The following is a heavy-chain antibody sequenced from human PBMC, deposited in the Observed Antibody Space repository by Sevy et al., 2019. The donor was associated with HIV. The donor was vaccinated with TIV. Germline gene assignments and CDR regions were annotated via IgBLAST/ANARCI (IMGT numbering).Heavy chain of an antibody. CDR1: GFTFSSYA. Sequence: QLGGSLRLSCAASGFTFSSYAMNWVRQAPGKGLEWVSSISKSGESTYYADSVRGRFTVSRDNSKNTVYLQLNSLRAEDTAIYYCAKEWTLLSDWYGEFDYWGQGTLVTVSS. V-gene: IGHV3-23*01. CDR3: AKEWTLLSDWYGEFDY. J-gene: IGHJ4*02. CDR2: ISKSGEST. D-gene: IGHD6-19*01.